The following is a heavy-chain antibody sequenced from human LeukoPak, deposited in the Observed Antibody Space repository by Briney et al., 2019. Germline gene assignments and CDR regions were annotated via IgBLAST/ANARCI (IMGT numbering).Heavy chain of an antibody. CDR2: ILPKFGVT. CDR1: GGTFSRFG. CDR3: AGEGGEYCTGSSGHHWYFDL. D-gene: IGHD2-8*02. V-gene: IGHV1-69*04. J-gene: IGHJ2*01. Sequence: SVKVSCKASGGTFSRFGITWMRQAPGQGLEWMGRILPKFGVTKYAEKLQGRVTITADTATSTVYMELSSLRSDDKGVYYCAGEGGEYCTGSSGHHWYFDLWGRGTLVIVAS.